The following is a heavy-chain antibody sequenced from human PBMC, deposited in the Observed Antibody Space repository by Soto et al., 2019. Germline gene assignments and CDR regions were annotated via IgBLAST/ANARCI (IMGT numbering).Heavy chain of an antibody. Sequence: PSETLSLTCTVSGGSVSSGGGNYWSWIRQHPGKGLEWIGYIYYSGSTYYNPSLKSRVTISVDTSKNQFSLKLSSVTAADTAVYYWARDARYYYDGGFDSGGREPLATVPS. CDR3: ARDARYYYDGGFDS. J-gene: IGHJ4*01. D-gene: IGHD3-22*01. V-gene: IGHV4-30-4*08. CDR2: IYYSGST. CDR1: GGSVSSGGGNY.